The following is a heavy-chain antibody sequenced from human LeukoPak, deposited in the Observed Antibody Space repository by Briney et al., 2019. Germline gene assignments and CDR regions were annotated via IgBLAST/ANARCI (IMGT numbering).Heavy chain of an antibody. Sequence: SETLSLTCAVYGGSFSGYYWSWIRQPPGKGLEWIGEINHSGSTNYNPSLKSRVTISVDTSKNQFSLKLSSVAVADTAVYYCARYWRNFDYWGQGTLVTVSS. CDR1: GGSFSGYY. D-gene: IGHD3-3*01. CDR2: INHSGST. V-gene: IGHV4-34*01. CDR3: ARYWRNFDY. J-gene: IGHJ4*02.